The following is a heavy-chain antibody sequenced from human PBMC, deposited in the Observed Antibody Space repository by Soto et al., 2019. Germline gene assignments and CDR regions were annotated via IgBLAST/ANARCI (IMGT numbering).Heavy chain of an antibody. J-gene: IGHJ6*02. Sequence: GGSLRLSCAASGFTFSSYAMSWVRQAPGKGLEWVSAISGSGGSTYYADSVKGRFTISRDNSKNTLYLQMNSLRAEDTAVYYCAKDTVYYYDSSGYPAVWGQGTTVTVSS. CDR3: AKDTVYYYDSSGYPAV. CDR1: GFTFSSYA. V-gene: IGHV3-23*01. CDR2: ISGSGGST. D-gene: IGHD3-22*01.